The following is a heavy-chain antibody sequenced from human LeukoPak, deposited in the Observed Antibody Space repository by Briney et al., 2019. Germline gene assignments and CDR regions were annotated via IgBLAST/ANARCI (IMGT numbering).Heavy chain of an antibody. CDR3: ARESSGYYLYFDY. CDR1: GFTFSSYA. D-gene: IGHD3-22*01. V-gene: IGHV3-23*01. CDR2: ISGSGGST. J-gene: IGHJ4*02. Sequence: GGSLRLSCAASGFTFSSYAMSWVRQASGKGLEWVSAISGSGGSTYYADSVKGRFTISRDNSKNTLYLQMNSLRAEDTAVYYCARESSGYYLYFDYWGQGTLVTVSS.